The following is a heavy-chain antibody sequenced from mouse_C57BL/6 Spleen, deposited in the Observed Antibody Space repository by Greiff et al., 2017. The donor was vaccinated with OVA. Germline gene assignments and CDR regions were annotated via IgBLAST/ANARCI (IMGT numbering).Heavy chain of an antibody. CDR1: GYTFTSYT. V-gene: IGHV1-4*01. Sequence: QVQLQQSGAELARPGASVKMSCKASGYTFTSYTMHWVKQRPGQGLEWIGYINPSSGYTKYNQKFKDKATLTADKSSSTAYMQLSSLTSEDSAVYYCSRWRDWYFDVWGTGTTVTVSS. CDR3: SRWRDWYFDV. J-gene: IGHJ1*03. CDR2: INPSSGYT.